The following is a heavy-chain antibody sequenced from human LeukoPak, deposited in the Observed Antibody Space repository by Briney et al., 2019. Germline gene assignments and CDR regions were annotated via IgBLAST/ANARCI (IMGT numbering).Heavy chain of an antibody. CDR3: ARDAMGFRLTVDY. Sequence: ASVKVSCKTSGYTFFTYGFSWVRQAPGQGLEWMGWINTNNGDTNYAENFQGRVTMTTDTSTSTAYMEMRSLRLNDTAVYYCARDAMGFRLTVDYWGQGTPVTVSS. CDR1: GYTFFTYG. V-gene: IGHV1-18*01. CDR2: INTNNGDT. J-gene: IGHJ4*02. D-gene: IGHD1-26*01.